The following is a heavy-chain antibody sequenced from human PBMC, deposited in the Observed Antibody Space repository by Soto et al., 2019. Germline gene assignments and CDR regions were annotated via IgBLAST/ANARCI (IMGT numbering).Heavy chain of an antibody. D-gene: IGHD3-10*01. V-gene: IGHV1-3*01. CDR3: ARDKRGLPYGSGSFDFDY. J-gene: IGHJ4*02. CDR1: GYTFTSYA. CDR2: INAGNGNT. Sequence: GASVKVSCKASGYTFTSYAIHWVRQAPGQRLEWMGWINAGNGNTKYSQKFQDRVTITRDTSASTAYMELSSLRSEDTAVYYCARDKRGLPYGSGSFDFDYWGQGTLVTVSS.